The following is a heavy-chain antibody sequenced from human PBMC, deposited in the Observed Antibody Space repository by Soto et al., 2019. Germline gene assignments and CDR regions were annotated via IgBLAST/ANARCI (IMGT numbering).Heavy chain of an antibody. CDR1: GFTFSSYA. Sequence: GGSLRLSCAASGFTFSSYAMHWVRQAPGKGLEYVSAISSNGGSTYYANTVKGRFTISRDNSKNTLYLQMGSLRAEDMAVYYCASGVVMGLDYYDILTGPRGYYGMDVWGQGTTVTVSS. V-gene: IGHV3-64*01. CDR3: ASGVVMGLDYYDILTGPRGYYGMDV. CDR2: ISSNGGST. J-gene: IGHJ6*02. D-gene: IGHD3-9*01.